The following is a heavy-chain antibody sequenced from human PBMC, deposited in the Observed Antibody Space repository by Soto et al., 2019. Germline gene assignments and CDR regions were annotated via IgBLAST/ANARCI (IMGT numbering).Heavy chain of an antibody. CDR3: ATRYPAFDY. D-gene: IGHD3-16*02. J-gene: IGHJ4*02. CDR2: ITTDKGKT. V-gene: IGHV1-18*01. Sequence: QVQLVQSGPEVKKPGASVKVSCKTSGYIFTSYGISWVRQAPGQGLEWMGWITTDKGKTTYAQKFQGRVTMTTDTSTSKAYMEMRSLRSDDTGVYSCATRYPAFDYWGQGTLVTVSS. CDR1: GYIFTSYG.